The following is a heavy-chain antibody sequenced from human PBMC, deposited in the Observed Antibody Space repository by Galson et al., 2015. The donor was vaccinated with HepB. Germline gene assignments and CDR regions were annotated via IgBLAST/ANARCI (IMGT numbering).Heavy chain of an antibody. V-gene: IGHV4-30-4*01. CDR2: IHYSGSA. Sequence: TLSLTCTVSGGSISSSNYYWTWIRQPPGKDLEWIGFIHYSGSAYYNPSLKSRVTISVDTSKNQFSLKLNSVTAADTAVYYCARASRIIATTQGWFEPWGQGTLVTVSS. CDR1: GGSISSSNYY. J-gene: IGHJ5*02. D-gene: IGHD1-20*01. CDR3: ARASRIIATTQGWFEP.